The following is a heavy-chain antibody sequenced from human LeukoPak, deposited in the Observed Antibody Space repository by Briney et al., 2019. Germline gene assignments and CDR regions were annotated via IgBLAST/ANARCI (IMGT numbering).Heavy chain of an antibody. CDR3: AKDCGGDCYSYYYYYGMDV. CDR1: GFTFSSYG. V-gene: IGHV3-30*18. Sequence: GGSLRLSCAAPGFTFSSYGMHWVREGPGKGLEWGAVISVDGTNKYYADSVKGRFTISRDNSKNTLYLQMNSLRAEDTAVYYCAKDCGGDCYSYYYYYGMDVWGQGTTVTVSS. D-gene: IGHD2-21*02. J-gene: IGHJ6*02. CDR2: ISVDGTNK.